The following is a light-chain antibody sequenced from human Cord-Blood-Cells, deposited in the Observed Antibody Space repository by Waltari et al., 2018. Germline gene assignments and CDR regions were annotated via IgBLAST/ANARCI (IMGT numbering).Light chain of an antibody. CDR3: QQYNSYSPWT. J-gene: IGKJ1*01. CDR2: DAS. Sequence: DIQMTQSPSTLSASVGDRVTIPCRASQSIRSWLAWYQQKPGKAPKLLIYDASSLESGVPSRFSGSGSGTEFTLTISSLQPDDFATYYCQQYNSYSPWTFGQGTKVEIK. CDR1: QSIRSW. V-gene: IGKV1-5*01.